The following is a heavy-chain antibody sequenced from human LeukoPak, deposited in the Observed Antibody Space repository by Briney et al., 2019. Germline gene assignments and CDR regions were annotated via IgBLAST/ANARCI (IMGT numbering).Heavy chain of an antibody. Sequence: GGSLRLSCAASGFTFSDYYMSWIRQAPGKGLEWVSYISSSGSTIYYADSVKGRFTISRDNSKNTLYLQMNSLRAEDTAVYYCAKGVYYSSSPMDVWGKGTTVTVSS. CDR3: AKGVYYSSSPMDV. D-gene: IGHD6-13*01. CDR1: GFTFSDYY. J-gene: IGHJ6*04. CDR2: ISSSGSTI. V-gene: IGHV3-11*04.